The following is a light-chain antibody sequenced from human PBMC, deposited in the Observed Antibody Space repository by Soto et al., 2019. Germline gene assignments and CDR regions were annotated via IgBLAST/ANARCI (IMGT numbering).Light chain of an antibody. V-gene: IGKV3-20*01. CDR1: QSVSSSY. J-gene: IGKJ3*01. CDR2: GAS. Sequence: EIVLTQSPGTLSLSPGERATLSCRASQSVSSSYLAWYQQKAGRAPRLLIYGASSRATGIPDRFSGSGSGTDFPLTISRLAPEDFAVYYCQQYGSSFTFGPGTKVDIK. CDR3: QQYGSSFT.